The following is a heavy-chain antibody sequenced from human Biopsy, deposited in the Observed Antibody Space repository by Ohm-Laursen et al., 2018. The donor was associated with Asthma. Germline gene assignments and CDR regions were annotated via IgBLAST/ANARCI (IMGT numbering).Heavy chain of an antibody. CDR2: ISSRGSNI. Sequence: SLRLSCAASGFTFRDYYMTWIRQAPGKGLEWVAYISSRGSNIFYADSVKGRFTISRDNSKNTLYLQMNSLRAEDTAVYYCAKGYYYDSSGFDYWGQGTLVTVSS. CDR3: AKGYYYDSSGFDY. J-gene: IGHJ4*02. CDR1: GFTFRDYY. V-gene: IGHV3-11*01. D-gene: IGHD3-22*01.